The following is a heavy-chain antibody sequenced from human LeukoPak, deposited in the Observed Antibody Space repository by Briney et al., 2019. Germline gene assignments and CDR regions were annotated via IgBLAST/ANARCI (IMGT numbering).Heavy chain of an antibody. D-gene: IGHD3-3*01. J-gene: IGHJ4*02. CDR2: INPNSGGT. CDR1: GYTFTGYY. CDR3: ARSSDFWSGYFVLG. Sequence: ASVKVSCKASGYTFTGYYMHWVRQAPGQGLEWMGWINPNSGGTNYAQKFQGRVTMTRDTSISTAYMELSRLSSVTAADTAVYYCARSSDFWSGYFVLGWGQGTLVTVSS. V-gene: IGHV1-2*02.